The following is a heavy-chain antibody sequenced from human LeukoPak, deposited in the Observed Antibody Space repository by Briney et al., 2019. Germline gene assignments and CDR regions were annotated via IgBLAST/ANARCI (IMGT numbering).Heavy chain of an antibody. CDR3: AKDDSCGYYWVFYYYGMDV. V-gene: IGHV3-30*18. D-gene: IGHD3-22*01. Sequence: GGSLRLSCAASGFTFSSYGMHWVRQAPGKGLEWVAVISYDGSNKYYADSVKGRFTISRDNSKNTLYLQMNSLRAEDTAVYYCAKDDSCGYYWVFYYYGMDVWGQGTTVTFSS. CDR1: GFTFSSYG. J-gene: IGHJ6*02. CDR2: ISYDGSNK.